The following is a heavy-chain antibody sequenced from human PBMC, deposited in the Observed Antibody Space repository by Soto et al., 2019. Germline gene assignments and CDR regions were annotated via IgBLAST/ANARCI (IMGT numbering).Heavy chain of an antibody. V-gene: IGHV1-8*01. CDR1: GYTFPSYD. CDR3: AREKVTSGYPD. D-gene: IGHD3-22*01. Sequence: QVQLVQSGAEVKKPGASVKVSCKASGYTFPSYDINWVRQATGQGLEWMGWMNPNSGNTAYAQKFQGRMTMTRNTSITTAYVELSSLRSEDTAVYYCAREKVTSGYPDWGQGTLVTVSS. J-gene: IGHJ4*02. CDR2: MNPNSGNT.